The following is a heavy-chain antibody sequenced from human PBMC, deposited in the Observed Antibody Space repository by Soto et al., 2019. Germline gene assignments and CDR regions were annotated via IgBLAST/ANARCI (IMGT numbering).Heavy chain of an antibody. Sequence: PGESLKISCQGSGYSFTSYWISWVRQMPGKGLEWMGRIDPSDSYTNYSPSFQGHVTISADKSISTAYLQWSSLKASDTAMYYCARQSDYDILTGYRHFDYWGQGTLVTVSS. CDR3: ARQSDYDILTGYRHFDY. J-gene: IGHJ4*02. CDR2: IDPSDSYT. D-gene: IGHD3-9*01. CDR1: GYSFTSYW. V-gene: IGHV5-10-1*01.